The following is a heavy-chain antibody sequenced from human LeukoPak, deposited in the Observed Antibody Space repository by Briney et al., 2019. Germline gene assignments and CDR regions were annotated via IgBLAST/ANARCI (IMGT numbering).Heavy chain of an antibody. D-gene: IGHD3-10*01. CDR1: GFTVSGNY. CDR3: ARDPGYGLGVDYGDY. CDR2: IHRGGNT. J-gene: IGHJ4*02. Sequence: GGSLRLSCAASGFTVSGNYMSWVRQAPGRGLEWLSVIHRGGNTYYADSVKGRFTISRDSSKNTVFLQMDSLRAEDTAVYYCARDPGYGLGVDYGDYWGQGTLVTVSS. V-gene: IGHV3-66*01.